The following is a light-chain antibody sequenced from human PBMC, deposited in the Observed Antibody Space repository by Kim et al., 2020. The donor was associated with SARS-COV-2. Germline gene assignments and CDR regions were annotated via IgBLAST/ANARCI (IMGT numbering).Light chain of an antibody. Sequence: PGVTISCTGSSSNIGAGYYVHWYQQLPGTAPKVLIYGNKNRPSGVPDRFSGSQSGTSASLAITGLQAADEGDYYCQTFDSSLREVFGGGTKVTVL. CDR1: SSNIGAGYY. J-gene: IGLJ2*01. V-gene: IGLV1-40*01. CDR2: GNK. CDR3: QTFDSSLREV.